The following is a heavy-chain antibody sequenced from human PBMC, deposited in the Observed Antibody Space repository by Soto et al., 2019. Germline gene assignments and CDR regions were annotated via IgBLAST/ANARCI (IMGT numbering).Heavy chain of an antibody. CDR1: GYTFTTHG. CDR2: VRGDNGHT. J-gene: IGHJ5*02. Sequence: QVQLVQSGAEVKKPGASVKVSYKASGYTFTTHGISWVRQVPGQGLEWMGWVRGDNGHTNYAQSLQGRVTMTTDTXTNTAYMELRSLRSDDTAVYYCARDLGYCRSGTCYREWFDPWGQGTLVTVSS. CDR3: ARDLGYCRSGTCYREWFDP. D-gene: IGHD2-15*01. V-gene: IGHV1-18*01.